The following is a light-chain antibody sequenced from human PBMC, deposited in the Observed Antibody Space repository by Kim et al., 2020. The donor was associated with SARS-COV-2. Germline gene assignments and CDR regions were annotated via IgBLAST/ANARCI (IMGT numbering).Light chain of an antibody. J-gene: IGLJ3*02. V-gene: IGLV1-44*01. CDR1: SSSIGDNP. Sequence: GQRVTSSCSGSSSSIGDNPVSWYQQLPGMAPKLIIYGDDQRPSGVPDRFSGSKAGTSASLAISGLQSGDDGDYFCATWDDSLYGRVFGGGTQLTVL. CDR3: ATWDDSLYGRV. CDR2: GDD.